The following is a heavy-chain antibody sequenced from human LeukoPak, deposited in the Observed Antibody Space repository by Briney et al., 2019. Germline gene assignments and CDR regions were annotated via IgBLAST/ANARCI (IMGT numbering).Heavy chain of an antibody. D-gene: IGHD1-26*01. CDR1: GGSISSSSYY. V-gene: IGHV4-39*01. J-gene: IGHJ4*02. Sequence: SETLSLTCTVSGGSISSSSYYWGWIRQPPGKGLEWIGSIYYSGSTYYNPSLKSRVIISVDTSKNQFSLKLSSVTAADTAVYYCARHRWELPAYFDYWGQGTLVTVCS. CDR2: IYYSGST. CDR3: ARHRWELPAYFDY.